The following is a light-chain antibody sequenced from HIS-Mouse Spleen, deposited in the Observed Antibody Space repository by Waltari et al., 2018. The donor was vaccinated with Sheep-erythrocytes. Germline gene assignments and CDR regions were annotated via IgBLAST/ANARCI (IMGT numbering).Light chain of an antibody. CDR3: CSYAGSSTLV. CDR1: SSDVGGYNY. Sequence: QSALTQPRSVSGSPGQSVTISCTGTSSDVGGYNYVSWYQQHPGKAPKLMIYDVSKRPSGVPDHFSGSKSGNTASLTISGLQAEDEADYYCCSYAGSSTLVFGGGTKLTVL. CDR2: DVS. J-gene: IGLJ2*01. V-gene: IGLV2-11*01.